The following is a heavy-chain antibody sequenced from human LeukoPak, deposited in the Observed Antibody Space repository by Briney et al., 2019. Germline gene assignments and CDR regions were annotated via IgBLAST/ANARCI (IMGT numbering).Heavy chain of an antibody. D-gene: IGHD5-18*01. V-gene: IGHV4-34*01. CDR2: INHSGST. Sequence: SETLSLTCAVYGGSFSDYYWSWIRQPPGKGLEWIGEINHSGSTNYNPSLKSRVTISVDTSKNQFSLKLSSVTAADTAVYYYARGLRGHSPVDYWGQGTLVTVSS. CDR1: GGSFSDYY. CDR3: ARGLRGHSPVDY. J-gene: IGHJ4*02.